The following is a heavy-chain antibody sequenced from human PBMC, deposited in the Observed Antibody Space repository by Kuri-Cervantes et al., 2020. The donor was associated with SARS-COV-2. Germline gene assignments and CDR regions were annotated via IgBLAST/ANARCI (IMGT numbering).Heavy chain of an antibody. V-gene: IGHV3-15*01. D-gene: IGHD3-10*01. CDR1: GFTFSSYE. Sequence: GESLKISCAASGFTFSSYEMNWVRQAPGKGLEWVGRTKSKTDGGTTDYAAPVKGRFTISRDDSKNTLYLQMNSLKTEDTAVYYCAAAPWPYYYFDYWGQGTLVTVSS. CDR2: TKSKTDGGTT. J-gene: IGHJ4*02. CDR3: AAAPWPYYYFDY.